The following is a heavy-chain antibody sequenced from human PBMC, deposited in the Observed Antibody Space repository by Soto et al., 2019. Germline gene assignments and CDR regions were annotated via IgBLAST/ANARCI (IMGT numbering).Heavy chain of an antibody. D-gene: IGHD3-22*01. CDR2: IYCDEDK. J-gene: IGHJ4*02. Sequence: QITLNESGPTLVKPTHTLTLTCTFSGFSLSTRGVGVGWIRQPPGKSLEWLALIYCDEDKSYSPSLKSMLPITKDTSKNNVVRTMNNKDSVDTATYYCAISGYYSFEYWRQGTLVHVSS. CDR3: AISGYYSFEY. V-gene: IGHV2-5*02. CDR1: GFSLSTRGVG.